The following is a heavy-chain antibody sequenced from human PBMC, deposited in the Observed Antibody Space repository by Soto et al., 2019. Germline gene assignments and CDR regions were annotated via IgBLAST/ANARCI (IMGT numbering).Heavy chain of an antibody. J-gene: IGHJ6*02. Sequence: GESLKISCKGSQYNFTNYWVCWVRQMPVKGLEWMGIIFPADSDTRFSPSFQGRVTMSVDKSIYTAYLQWSSLKASDTAIYYCTATFNSAMDVWGQGTTVTVS. CDR2: IFPADSDT. CDR1: QYNFTNYW. CDR3: TATFNSAMDV. D-gene: IGHD1-26*01. V-gene: IGHV5-51*01.